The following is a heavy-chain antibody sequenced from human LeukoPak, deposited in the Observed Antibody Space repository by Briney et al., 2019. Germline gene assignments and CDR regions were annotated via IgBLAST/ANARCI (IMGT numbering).Heavy chain of an antibody. CDR1: GFTFSNYA. V-gene: IGHV3-23*01. CDR2: INPSGGTT. D-gene: IGHD2-15*01. CDR3: AKEPTRGYCSGGSCQLFDY. Sequence: GGSLRLSCAASGFTFSNYAMSWVRQAPGKGLEWVSSINPSGGTTFYADSVKGRFTISRDNSKNTLYLQMNSLRAEDTAVYYCAKEPTRGYCSGGSCQLFDYWGQGTLVTVSS. J-gene: IGHJ4*02.